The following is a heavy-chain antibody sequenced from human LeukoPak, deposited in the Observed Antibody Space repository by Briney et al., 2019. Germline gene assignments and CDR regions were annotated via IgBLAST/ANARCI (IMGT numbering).Heavy chain of an antibody. D-gene: IGHD3-9*01. V-gene: IGHV4-4*07. CDR3: ARAVGDYDILTGHPRDWFDP. CDR2: IYTSGST. CDR1: GGSINNYY. Sequence: SETLSLTCTVSGGSINNYYWSWIRQPAGKGLEWIGRIYTSGSTNYNPSLKSRVTISVDTSKNQFSLKLSSVTAADTAVYYCARAVGDYDILTGHPRDWFDPWGQGTLVTVSS. J-gene: IGHJ5*02.